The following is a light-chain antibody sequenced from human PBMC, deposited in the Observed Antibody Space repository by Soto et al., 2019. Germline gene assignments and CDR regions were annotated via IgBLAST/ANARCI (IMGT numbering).Light chain of an antibody. J-gene: IGKJ1*01. CDR3: QQATSFPRT. CDR1: QGVTTW. CDR2: AAS. Sequence: DIQRTQSPSSVSASVGDRVTISCRASQGVTTWLAWYQQKPGRAPKLLIYAASTLQSGVPSRFSGSGSGTDFTLTISSLQPEDFATYYCQQATSFPRTFGQGTKVDIK. V-gene: IGKV1-12*01.